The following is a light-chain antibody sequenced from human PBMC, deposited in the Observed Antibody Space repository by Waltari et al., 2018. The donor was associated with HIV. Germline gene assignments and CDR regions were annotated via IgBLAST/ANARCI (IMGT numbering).Light chain of an antibody. CDR3: QQFDTYYT. CDR2: LAS. CDR1: QNIWNS. Sequence: IRMTQSPSTLSASIGVRVTITCRASQNIWNSLAWYQQKPGQAPKLLISLASSLERGVPIRFSGSGSGSEFTLTISSLQNEDFATYYCQQFDTYYTFGPGTRLE. V-gene: IGKV1-5*03. J-gene: IGKJ2*01.